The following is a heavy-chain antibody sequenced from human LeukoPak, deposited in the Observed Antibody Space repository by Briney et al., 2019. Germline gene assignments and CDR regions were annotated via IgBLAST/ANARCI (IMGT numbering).Heavy chain of an antibody. J-gene: IGHJ4*02. D-gene: IGHD3-22*01. CDR1: GGSFSGYY. CDR2: INHSGST. V-gene: IGHV4-34*01. CDR3: ARAHAEYYYDSSGYFFDY. Sequence: SETLSLTCAVYGGSFSGYYWSWIRQPPGKGLEWIGEINHSGSTNYNPSLKSRVTISVDTSKNQFSLKLSSVTAADTAVYYCARAHAEYYYDSSGYFFDYWGQGTLVTVSS.